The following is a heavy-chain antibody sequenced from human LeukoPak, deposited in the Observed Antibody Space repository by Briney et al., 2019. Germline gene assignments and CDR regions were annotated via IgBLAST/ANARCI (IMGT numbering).Heavy chain of an antibody. CDR1: GFTFSSYG. V-gene: IGHV3-30*18. CDR2: ISYDGSNK. Sequence: GRSLRLSCAASGFTFSSYGMHWVRKAPGQGLEWVAVISYDGSNKYYADSVKGRFTISRDNSKNTLYLQMNSLRAEDTAVYYCAKDLSSSGWYRRHYYGMDVWGQGTTVTVSS. D-gene: IGHD6-19*01. CDR3: AKDLSSSGWYRRHYYGMDV. J-gene: IGHJ6*02.